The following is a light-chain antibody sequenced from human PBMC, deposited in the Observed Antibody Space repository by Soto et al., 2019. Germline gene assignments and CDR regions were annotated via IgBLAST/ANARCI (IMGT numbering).Light chain of an antibody. CDR3: QQSSSTPWT. Sequence: DIQMTQSPSSLSASVGDRVTITCRASQSISSYFNWYQQKPGRAPKLLISAASSLQSGVPSRFSGSGSGTDFTLTISSLQPEDFATYYCQQSSSTPWTFGQGTKVESK. V-gene: IGKV1-39*01. CDR2: AAS. CDR1: QSISSY. J-gene: IGKJ1*01.